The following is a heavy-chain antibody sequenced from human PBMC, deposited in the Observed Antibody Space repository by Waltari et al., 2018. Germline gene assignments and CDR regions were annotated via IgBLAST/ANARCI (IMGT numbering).Heavy chain of an antibody. CDR1: GYTFTSYY. D-gene: IGHD3-22*01. CDR2: INPSGGST. Sequence: QVQLVQSGAEVKKPGASVKVSCKASGYTFTSYYMHWVRQAPGHGLEWMGIINPSGGSTSYAQKCQGRVTMTRDTYTSTVYMELSSLRSEDTAVYYCARGWAPSGGYNTYNWFDPWGQGTLVTVSS. J-gene: IGHJ5*02. V-gene: IGHV1-46*01. CDR3: ARGWAPSGGYNTYNWFDP.